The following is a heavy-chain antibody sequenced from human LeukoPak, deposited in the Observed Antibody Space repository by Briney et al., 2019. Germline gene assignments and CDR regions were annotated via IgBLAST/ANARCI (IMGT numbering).Heavy chain of an antibody. CDR2: ILPAGKES. CDR3: MSAHGY. Sequence: GGSLRLSCVVSGYSFSTYMMTWVRQAPGKGLEWVATILPAGKESYRVDSVKGRFIISRDNAKNSLFLEMNSLRHDDTALYYCMSAHGYWGQGTLVTVSS. J-gene: IGHJ4*02. CDR1: GYSFSTYM. V-gene: IGHV3-7*01.